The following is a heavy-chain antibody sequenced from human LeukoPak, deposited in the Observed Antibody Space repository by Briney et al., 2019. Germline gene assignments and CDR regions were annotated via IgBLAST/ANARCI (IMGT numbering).Heavy chain of an antibody. J-gene: IGHJ5*02. D-gene: IGHD3-16*01. Sequence: PSETLSLTCTVSGGSISSSSYYWGWIRQPPGKGLEWIGSIYYSGSTYYNPSLKSRVTISVDTSKNQFSLKLSSVTAADTAVYYCARPHRLGGWFDPRGQGTLVTVSS. CDR1: GGSISSSSYY. V-gene: IGHV4-39*01. CDR3: ARPHRLGGWFDP. CDR2: IYYSGST.